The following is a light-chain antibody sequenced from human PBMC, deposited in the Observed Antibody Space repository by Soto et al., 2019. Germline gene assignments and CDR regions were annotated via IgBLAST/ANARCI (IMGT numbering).Light chain of an antibody. V-gene: IGKV1-39*01. CDR1: QSISMS. CDR2: GAS. Sequence: EIQMTRSPSSLCASVGGRVTITCRTSQSISMSLNWYPQKPGRAPSVLIYGASRLHSRAPSRFSGGGSGTDFTLTISSLQPEDFATYYCQESHSYFWGTFGPGTKVDIK. J-gene: IGKJ1*01. CDR3: QESHSYFWGT.